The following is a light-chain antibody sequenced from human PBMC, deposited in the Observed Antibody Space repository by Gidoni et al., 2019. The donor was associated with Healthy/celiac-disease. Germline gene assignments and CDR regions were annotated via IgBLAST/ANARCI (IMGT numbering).Light chain of an antibody. J-gene: IGKJ2*02. V-gene: IGKV2-30*02. CDR1: QSLVHSDGNTY. CDR3: MQGTHWPPRT. CDR2: KVS. Sequence: DVVMTQSPLSLPVTLGQPASISCSSSQSLVHSDGNTYLNWFQQRPGQSPRRLIYKVSNRDSGVPDRFSGSGSGTDFTLKISRVEAEDVGVDYCMQGTHWPPRTFGQGTKLEIK.